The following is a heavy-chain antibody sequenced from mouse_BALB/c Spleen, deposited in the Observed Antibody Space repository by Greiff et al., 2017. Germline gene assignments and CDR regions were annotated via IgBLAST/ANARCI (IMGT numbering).Heavy chain of an antibody. Sequence: EVQGVESGGGLVKPGGSLKLSCAASGFTFSSYTMSWVRQTPEKRLEWVATISSGGGSTYYPDTVKGRFTISRDNAKNTLYLQMSSLKSEDTAMYYCARHGSYYFDYWGQGTTLTVSS. V-gene: IGHV5-12-1*01. CDR1: GFTFSSYT. D-gene: IGHD3-1*01. CDR3: ARHGSYYFDY. CDR2: ISSGGGST. J-gene: IGHJ2*01.